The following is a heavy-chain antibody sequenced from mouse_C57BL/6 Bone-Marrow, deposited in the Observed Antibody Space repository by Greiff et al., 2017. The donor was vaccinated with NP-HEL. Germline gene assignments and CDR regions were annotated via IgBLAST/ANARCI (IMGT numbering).Heavy chain of an antibody. D-gene: IGHD1-1*01. J-gene: IGHJ4*01. CDR1: GFTITDDY. CDR2: IDPENGDT. Sequence: VQLQQSGAELVRPGASVKLSCTVSGFTITDDYMNWVKQRPEQGLEWIGWIDPENGDTEYASKFQGKATITADTSSNTAYLQLSSLTSEDTAVYYCTTVGSSPYAMDYWGQGTAVTVSS. CDR3: TTVGSSPYAMDY. V-gene: IGHV14-4*01.